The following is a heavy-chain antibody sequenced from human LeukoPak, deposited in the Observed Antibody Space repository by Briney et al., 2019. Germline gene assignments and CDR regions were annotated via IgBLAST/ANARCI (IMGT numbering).Heavy chain of an antibody. Sequence: SETLSLTCTVSGGSISSYYWSWIRQPPGKGLEWIGYIYYSGGTNYNPSLKSRVTISVDTSKNQFSLKLSSVTAADTAVYYCARTYGSGSYYFDYWGQGTLVTVSS. J-gene: IGHJ4*02. CDR2: IYYSGGT. D-gene: IGHD3-10*01. V-gene: IGHV4-59*01. CDR1: GGSISSYY. CDR3: ARTYGSGSYYFDY.